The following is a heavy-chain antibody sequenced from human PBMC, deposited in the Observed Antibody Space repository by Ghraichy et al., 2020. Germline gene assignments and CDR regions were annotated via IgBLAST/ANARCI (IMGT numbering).Heavy chain of an antibody. D-gene: IGHD2-2*01. J-gene: IGHJ4*02. V-gene: IGHV3-30*02. CDR1: GFTFSSYG. CDR2: IRFDGSHK. CDR3: ARSLPAAIDLHY. Sequence: GGSLRLACAASGFTFSSYGMHWVRQAPGKGLEWVTFIRFDGSHKYYTDSVKGRFTISRDNSKNTLYLQMNSLRAEDTAMYYCARSLPAAIDLHYWGQGTLVTLSS.